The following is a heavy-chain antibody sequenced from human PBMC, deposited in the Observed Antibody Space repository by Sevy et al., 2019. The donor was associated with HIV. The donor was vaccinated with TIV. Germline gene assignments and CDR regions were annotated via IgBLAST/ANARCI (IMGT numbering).Heavy chain of an antibody. V-gene: IGHV3-30-3*01. CDR1: GFTFSDYS. CDR2: ISYDGSNK. Sequence: GGSLRLSCAASGFTFSDYSMHWVRQAPGKGLEWVATISYDGSNKHYADSVKGRFTLSRDNSKNSLFLQMNSLRAVDTAVYYCALERLSSNVAEYFQNWGQGTLVTVSS. D-gene: IGHD1-1*01. CDR3: ALERLSSNVAEYFQN. J-gene: IGHJ1*01.